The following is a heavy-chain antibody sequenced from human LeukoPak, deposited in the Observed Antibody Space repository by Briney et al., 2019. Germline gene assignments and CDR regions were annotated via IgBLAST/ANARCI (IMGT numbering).Heavy chain of an antibody. J-gene: IGHJ4*02. CDR2: IYYSGST. CDR1: GGSISSYY. Sequence: SETLSLTCTVSGGSISSYYWSWIRQPPGKGLEWIGYIYYSGSTNYNPSLKSRVTISVDTSKNQFSLKLSSVTAADTAVYYCARLIPSDSGWYPFDYWGQGTLVTVSS. CDR3: ARLIPSDSGWYPFDY. V-gene: IGHV4-59*08. D-gene: IGHD6-19*01.